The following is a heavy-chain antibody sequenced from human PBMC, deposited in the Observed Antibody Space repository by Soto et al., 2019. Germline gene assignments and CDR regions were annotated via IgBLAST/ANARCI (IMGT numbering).Heavy chain of an antibody. Sequence: SETLSLTCTVSGGSISSSSYYWGWIRQPPGKGLEWIGSIYYSGSTYYNPSLKSRVTISVDTSKNQFSLKLSSVTAADTAVYYCARHGSKWELHYFDYWGQGTLVTVSS. D-gene: IGHD1-26*01. CDR3: ARHGSKWELHYFDY. CDR1: GGSISSSSYY. J-gene: IGHJ4*02. CDR2: IYYSGST. V-gene: IGHV4-39*01.